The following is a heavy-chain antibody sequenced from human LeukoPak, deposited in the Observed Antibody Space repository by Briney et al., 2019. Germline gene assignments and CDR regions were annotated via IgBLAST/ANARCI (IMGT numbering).Heavy chain of an antibody. Sequence: GGSLRLSCAASGFTFSDNAMSWVRQAPGKGLEWVSTISGSGGSTNYADSVKGRFTISRDNSKNTLYLQMNSLRAEDTAVYYCAKEVGRWLQPITAYFDYWGQGTLVTVSS. CDR1: GFTFSDNA. V-gene: IGHV3-23*01. CDR2: ISGSGGST. CDR3: AKEVGRWLQPITAYFDY. D-gene: IGHD5-24*01. J-gene: IGHJ4*02.